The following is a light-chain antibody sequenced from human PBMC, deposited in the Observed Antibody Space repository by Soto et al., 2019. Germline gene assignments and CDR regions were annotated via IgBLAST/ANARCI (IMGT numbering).Light chain of an antibody. J-gene: IGKJ1*01. CDR3: QQTSTTLWT. V-gene: IGKV1-39*01. CDR1: QNIRTY. Sequence: DIQMTQSPSSLSASVGDRVTITCRASQNIRTYINWYQQKSGRAPNLLIFDASRLQSGVPSRFSGTGSGTDFTLTITRLQPEDFATYYCQQTSTTLWTVGQGTNV. CDR2: DAS.